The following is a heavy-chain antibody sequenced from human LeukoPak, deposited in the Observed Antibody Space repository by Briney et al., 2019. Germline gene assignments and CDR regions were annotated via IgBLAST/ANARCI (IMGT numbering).Heavy chain of an antibody. Sequence: PSGTLSLTCTVSSDSINSYYSGWIWQPAGEGRGWIGRIYTSGATNYNPSIQSPVTMSIDTSKNQFSLQLSSVPAADTAGFYWARGGGNTSYKWFDSWGQGTLVTVSS. CDR2: IYTSGAT. CDR1: SDSINSYY. J-gene: IGHJ5*01. CDR3: ARGGGNTSYKWFDS. V-gene: IGHV4-4*07. D-gene: IGHD3-16*01.